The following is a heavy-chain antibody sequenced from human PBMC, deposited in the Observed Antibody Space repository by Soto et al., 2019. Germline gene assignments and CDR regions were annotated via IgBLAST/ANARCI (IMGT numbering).Heavy chain of an antibody. D-gene: IGHD6-25*01. CDR3: AKDSDPVSTSSGDV. Sequence: GGSLRLSCAASGFTFSSYEMNWVRQAPGKGLEWVSYISSSGSTIYYADSVKGRFTISRDNAKNSLYLQMNSLRAEDTAVYYCAKDSDPVSTSSGDVWGQGTTVTVSS. J-gene: IGHJ6*02. CDR1: GFTFSSYE. CDR2: ISSSGSTI. V-gene: IGHV3-48*03.